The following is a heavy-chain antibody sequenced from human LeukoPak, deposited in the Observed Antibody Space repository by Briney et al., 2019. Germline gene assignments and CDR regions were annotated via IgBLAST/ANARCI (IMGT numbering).Heavy chain of an antibody. V-gene: IGHV3-11*01. J-gene: IGHJ4*02. Sequence: SGGSLRLSCAASGFTFSDYYMSWIRQAPGKGLEWVSYVSTSGSTIYYADSVKGRITISRDNAKKSLYMQMNSLRAEDTAVYYCANNYYDSSGYQNWGQGTLVTVSS. CDR2: VSTSGSTI. D-gene: IGHD3-22*01. CDR1: GFTFSDYY. CDR3: ANNYYDSSGYQN.